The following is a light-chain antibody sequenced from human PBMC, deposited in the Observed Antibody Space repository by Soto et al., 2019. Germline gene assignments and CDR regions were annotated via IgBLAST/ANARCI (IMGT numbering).Light chain of an antibody. CDR3: QQYGDSPPT. CDR1: QSVSSAF. CDR2: AAA. Sequence: IVLTQSPGTLSLSPGERATLSCRASQSVSSAFFAWYQQKPGQPLRLLIYAAASRATGIPDRFSGSGSATDFTLTISRLAPEDFAVYYCQQYGDSPPTFGRGTKVEIK. V-gene: IGKV3-20*01. J-gene: IGKJ2*01.